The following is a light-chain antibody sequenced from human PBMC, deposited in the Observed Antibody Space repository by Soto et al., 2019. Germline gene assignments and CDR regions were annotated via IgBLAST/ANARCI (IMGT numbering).Light chain of an antibody. CDR3: QQYGRSPFT. J-gene: IGKJ2*01. CDR2: GAS. Sequence: EIVLTQSPDTLSLSPGERVTLSCRASQRMTNNFLAWFQQKPGLAPRLLIHGASTRASGVPDRFTGGGSGTDFVLTTSRVETEGFPVYYCQQYGRSPFTFGQGTKLQIK. V-gene: IGKV3-20*01. CDR1: QRMTNNF.